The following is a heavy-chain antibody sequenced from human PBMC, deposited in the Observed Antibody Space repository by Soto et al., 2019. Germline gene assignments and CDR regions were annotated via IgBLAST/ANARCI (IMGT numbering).Heavy chain of an antibody. CDR3: ANQGYCSGDNCLLRPWYFDL. J-gene: IGHJ2*01. CDR2: ISGSGGST. V-gene: IGHV3-23*01. D-gene: IGHD2-15*01. CDR1: GLTLTSFA. Sequence: EVQLLESGGGLVQPGGSLRLSCAASGLTLTSFAMSWVRQAPGKGLEWFSGISGSGGSTWYADSVRGRFTIFRDNSDNTLYLRMSSLRADDTAVYYCANQGYCSGDNCLLRPWYFDLWGRGTLFTVSS.